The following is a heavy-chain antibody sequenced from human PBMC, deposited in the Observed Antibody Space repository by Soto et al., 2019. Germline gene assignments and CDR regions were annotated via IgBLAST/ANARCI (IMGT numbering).Heavy chain of an antibody. Sequence: PSETPSLTCTVSGGSISSSSYYWGWIRQPPGKGLEWIGSIYYSGSTYYNASLKSRVTISVDTSKNQFSLKLSFVTAADTAVYYCASGWDYWGQGTLVTVSS. D-gene: IGHD2-15*01. CDR1: GGSISSSSYY. V-gene: IGHV4-39*01. CDR3: ASGWDY. J-gene: IGHJ4*02. CDR2: IYYSGST.